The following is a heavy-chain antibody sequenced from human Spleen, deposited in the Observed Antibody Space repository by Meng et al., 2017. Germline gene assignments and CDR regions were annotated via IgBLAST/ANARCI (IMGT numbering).Heavy chain of an antibody. V-gene: IGHV3-33*06. CDR1: GFTFTSHG. CDR3: AKARRSSGWTENYYGMDV. CDR2: IYNGGNNK. Sequence: GESLKISCAASGFTFTSHGMHWVRQAPGKGLEWVAVIYNGGNNKQYADSVKGRFTISRDNSENMMSLQINTLRAEDTALYHCAKARRSSGWTENYYGMDVWGQGTTVTVSS. D-gene: IGHD6-19*01. J-gene: IGHJ6*02.